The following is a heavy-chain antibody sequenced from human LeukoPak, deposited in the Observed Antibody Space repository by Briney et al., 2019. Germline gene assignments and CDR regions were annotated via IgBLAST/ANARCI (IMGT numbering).Heavy chain of an antibody. Sequence: GGSLRLSRAASGFTFSNAWMSWVRQAPGKGLEWVGRIKSKTDGGTTDYAAPVKGRFTISRDDSKNTLYLQMNSLKTEDTAVYYCTTDPLWGSYYTDRDYWGQGTLVTVSS. D-gene: IGHD1-26*01. CDR1: GFTFSNAW. J-gene: IGHJ4*02. CDR3: TTDPLWGSYYTDRDY. CDR2: IKSKTDGGTT. V-gene: IGHV3-15*01.